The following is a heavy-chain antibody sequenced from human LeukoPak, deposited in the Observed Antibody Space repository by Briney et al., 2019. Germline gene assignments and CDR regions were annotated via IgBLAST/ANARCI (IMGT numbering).Heavy chain of an antibody. V-gene: IGHV4-34*01. CDR1: GGSFSGYY. Sequence: SETLSLTCAVYGGSFSGYYWSWIRQPPGKGLEWIGEINHSGSTNYNPSLKSRVTISVDTSKNQFSLKLSSVTAADTAVYYCARGPARDYGSGSPSGPPYYYYGMDVWGQGTTVTVSS. CDR3: ARGPARDYGSGSPSGPPYYYYGMDV. CDR2: INHSGST. J-gene: IGHJ6*02. D-gene: IGHD3-10*01.